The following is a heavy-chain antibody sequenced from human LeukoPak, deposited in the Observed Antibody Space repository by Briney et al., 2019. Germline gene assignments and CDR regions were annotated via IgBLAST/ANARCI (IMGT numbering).Heavy chain of an antibody. Sequence: GGSLRLSCAASGFTFSSYAMHLVRQAPGKGLEWVAVISYDGSNKYYADSVKGRFTISRDNSKNTLYLQMNSLRAEDTAVYYCARVSSGGSGIDFDYWGQGTLVTVSS. V-gene: IGHV3-30-3*01. CDR3: ARVSSGGSGIDFDY. D-gene: IGHD3-10*01. CDR2: ISYDGSNK. J-gene: IGHJ4*02. CDR1: GFTFSSYA.